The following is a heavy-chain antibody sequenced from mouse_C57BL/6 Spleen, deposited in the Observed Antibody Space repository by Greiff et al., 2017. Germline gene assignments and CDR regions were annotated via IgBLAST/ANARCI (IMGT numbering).Heavy chain of an antibody. J-gene: IGHJ3*01. V-gene: IGHV1-63*01. CDR3: AREDGGFAY. Sequence: LVESGAELVRPGTSVKMSCKASGYTFTNYWIGWAKQRPGHGLEWIGDIYPGGGYTNYNEKFKGKATLTADKSSSTAYMQFSSLTSEDSAIYYCAREDGGFAYWGQGTLVTVSA. CDR2: IYPGGGYT. CDR1: GYTFTNYW.